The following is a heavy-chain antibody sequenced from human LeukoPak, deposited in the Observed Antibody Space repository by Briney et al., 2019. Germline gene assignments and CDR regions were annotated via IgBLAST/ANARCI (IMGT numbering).Heavy chain of an antibody. CDR3: ATDVDTAMGLDY. D-gene: IGHD5-18*01. J-gene: IGHJ4*02. V-gene: IGHV1-2*02. CDR1: GYTFTDYY. CDR2: INPKSGGT. Sequence: ASVKVSCKASGYTFTDYYIHWVRQAPGQGLEWMGWINPKSGGTIYAQRFQGRVTMTRDTSISTAYMELSRLRSDDTAVYYCATDVDTAMGLDYWGQGTLVTVSS.